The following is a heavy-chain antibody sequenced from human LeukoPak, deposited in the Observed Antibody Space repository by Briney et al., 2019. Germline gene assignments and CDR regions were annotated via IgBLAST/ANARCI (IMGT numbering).Heavy chain of an antibody. V-gene: IGHV3-23*01. CDR2: ISGNGGAT. D-gene: IGHD2/OR15-2a*01. CDR1: EFTLSNYA. J-gene: IGHJ4*02. Sequence: PGGSLRLSCAASEFTLSNYAMSWVRQAPGMGLEWVSTISGNGGATYYADSVKGRFTISRDNSKNTLYLQMNSLRAEDTAVYYCAKDPPSSGTTFDYWGQGTLVTVSS. CDR3: AKDPPSSGTTFDY.